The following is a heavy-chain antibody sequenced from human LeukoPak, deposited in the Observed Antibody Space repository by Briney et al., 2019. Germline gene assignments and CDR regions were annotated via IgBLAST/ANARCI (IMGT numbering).Heavy chain of an antibody. CDR2: INHSGST. V-gene: IGHV4-34*01. CDR3: ARVGGSGSKIDY. J-gene: IGHJ4*02. Sequence: PSETLSLTCAVYGGSFSGYYWSWIRQPPGKGLEWIGEINHSGSTNYNPSLKSRVTISADTSKNQFSLKLSSVTAADTAVYYCARVGGSGSKIDYWGQGTLVTVSS. CDR1: GGSFSGYY. D-gene: IGHD3-10*01.